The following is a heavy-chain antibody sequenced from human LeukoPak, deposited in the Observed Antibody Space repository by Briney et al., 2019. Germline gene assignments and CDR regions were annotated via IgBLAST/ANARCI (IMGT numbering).Heavy chain of an antibody. J-gene: IGHJ4*02. Sequence: PGGSLRLSCEASEFTFSDYYMCWVRQAPGKGVEWVSCISSGSHTNSYADSVKGRFTISRDNAKNSLYLQMNSLRAEDTAVYYCATLNYYSGSGSYYSDYWGQGTLVTVSS. CDR3: ATLNYYSGSGSYYSDY. V-gene: IGHV3-11*04. CDR1: EFTFSDYY. D-gene: IGHD3-10*01. CDR2: ISSGSHTN.